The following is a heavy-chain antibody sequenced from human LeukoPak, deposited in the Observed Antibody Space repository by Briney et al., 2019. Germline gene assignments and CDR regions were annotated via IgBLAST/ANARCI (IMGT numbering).Heavy chain of an antibody. J-gene: IGHJ6*02. CDR1: GFTFSSYT. CDR2: ISGCGAIT. V-gene: IGHV3-23*01. Sequence: GGSLRLSCAASGFTFSSYTMTWARLAPGEGLEWVAGISGCGAITDYVDSVRGRFTISRDNSKNTVYLQMHSLRTEDTAVYYCAKIIAVTESYWYGMDVWGQGTTVTVSS. CDR3: AKIIAVTESYWYGMDV. D-gene: IGHD4-17*01.